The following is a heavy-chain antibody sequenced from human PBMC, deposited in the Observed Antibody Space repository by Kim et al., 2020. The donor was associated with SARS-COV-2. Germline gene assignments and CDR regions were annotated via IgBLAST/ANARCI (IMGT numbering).Heavy chain of an antibody. V-gene: IGHV1-3*01. CDR1: GYTFTSYA. CDR3: ARPAVAGYYWYFDL. Sequence: ASVKVSCKASGYTFTSYAMHWVRQAPGQRLEWMGWINAGNGNTKYSQKFQGRVTITRDTSASTAYMELSSLRSEDTAVYYCARPAVAGYYWYFDLWGRGTLVTVSS. J-gene: IGHJ2*01. D-gene: IGHD6-19*01. CDR2: INAGNGNT.